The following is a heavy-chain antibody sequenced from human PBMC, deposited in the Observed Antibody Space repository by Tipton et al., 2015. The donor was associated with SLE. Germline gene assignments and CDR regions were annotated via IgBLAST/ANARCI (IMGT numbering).Heavy chain of an antibody. CDR3: AKNMNYYESSGYCDH. V-gene: IGHV3-9*01. Sequence: SLRLSCTASGFTFDDYAMHWVRQVPGKGLEWVSGISWNSESKVYADSVGGRFTISRDSAKNSLYLQMDSLTTEDTAFYYCAKNMNYYESSGYCDHWGRGTLVTVSS. CDR1: GFTFDDYA. CDR2: ISWNSESK. D-gene: IGHD3-22*01. J-gene: IGHJ4*02.